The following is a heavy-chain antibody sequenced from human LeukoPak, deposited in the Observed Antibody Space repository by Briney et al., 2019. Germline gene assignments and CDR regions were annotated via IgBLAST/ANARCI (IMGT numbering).Heavy chain of an antibody. CDR2: IYYSGST. D-gene: IGHD5-18*01. CDR1: GGSISSYY. CDR3: ARAETSWVTYDY. V-gene: IGHV4-59*08. J-gene: IGHJ4*02. Sequence: PSETLSLTCTVSGGSISSYYWTWIRQPPGKGLEWIGYIYYSGSTNYNPSLKSRVTISVDTSKNQFSLKLSSVTAADTAVYYCARAETSWVTYDYWGQGTLVTVSS.